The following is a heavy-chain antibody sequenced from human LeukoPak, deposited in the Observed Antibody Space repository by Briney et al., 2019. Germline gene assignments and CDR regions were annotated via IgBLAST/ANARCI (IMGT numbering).Heavy chain of an antibody. Sequence: SETLSLTCTVSGGSISSSSYSWSWIRQPPGKGLEWIGYIYHSGSTYYNPSLKSRVTISVDRSKNQFSLKLSSVTAADTAVYYCARGTYYYDSSGYYWDYWGQGTLVTVSS. V-gene: IGHV4-30-2*01. CDR2: IYHSGST. J-gene: IGHJ4*02. CDR1: GGSISSSSYS. D-gene: IGHD3-22*01. CDR3: ARGTYYYDSSGYYWDY.